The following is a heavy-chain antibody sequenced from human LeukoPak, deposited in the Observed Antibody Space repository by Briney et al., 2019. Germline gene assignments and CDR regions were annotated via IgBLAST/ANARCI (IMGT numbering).Heavy chain of an antibody. CDR1: GYTFTSYG. CDR2: ISGYYGNT. V-gene: IGHV1-18*01. D-gene: IGHD3-16*01. Sequence: ASVKVSCKASGYTFTSYGITWVRQAPGQGLEWMGWISGYYGNTNSAQKFQVRLTMTTDTSTNTAYMELRSLGSDDTAVYYCARFRFTISGTGLGGCDPWGKGTLVTVSS. J-gene: IGHJ5*02. CDR3: ARFRFTISGTGLGGCDP.